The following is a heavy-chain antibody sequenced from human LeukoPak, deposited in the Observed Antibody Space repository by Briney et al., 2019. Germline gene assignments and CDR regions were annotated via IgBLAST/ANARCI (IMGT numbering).Heavy chain of an antibody. CDR2: ISYNGSNK. D-gene: IGHD1-26*01. Sequence: PGRSLRLSCAASGFTFSSYAMHWVRQAPGKGLEWVAVISYNGSNKYYADSVKGRFTISRDNSKNTLYLQMNSLRAEDKAVYYCAREADGSAPYYYYYGMDVWGQGTTVTVSS. CDR3: AREADGSAPYYYYYGMDV. CDR1: GFTFSSYA. J-gene: IGHJ6*02. V-gene: IGHV3-30-3*01.